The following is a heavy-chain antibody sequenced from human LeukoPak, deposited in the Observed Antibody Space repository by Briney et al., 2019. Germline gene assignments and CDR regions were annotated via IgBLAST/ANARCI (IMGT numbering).Heavy chain of an antibody. V-gene: IGHV4-30-2*03. CDR2: IYYSGST. CDR3: ARDYGGNSGFSFYYFDY. CDR1: GGSISSGGYS. J-gene: IGHJ4*02. Sequence: PSETLSLTCAVSGGSISSGGYSWSWIRQPPGKGLEWIGYIYYSGSTYYNPSLKSRVTISVDTSKNQFSLKLSSVTAADTAVYYCARDYGGNSGFSFYYFDYWGQGTLVTVSS. D-gene: IGHD4-23*01.